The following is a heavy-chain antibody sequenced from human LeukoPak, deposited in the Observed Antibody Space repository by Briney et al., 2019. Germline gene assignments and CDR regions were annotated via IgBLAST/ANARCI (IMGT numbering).Heavy chain of an antibody. D-gene: IGHD3-22*01. CDR2: IYYNGGT. J-gene: IGHJ4*02. V-gene: IGHV4-59*01. Sequence: SETLSLTCTVSGDSLSNYYWSWIRQPPGKGLEWIGYIYYNGGTNYNPSLKSRVTLSVDTSKNQFSLKLRSVTAADTAVYYCARLSYYDSSGYYSPFFDYWGQGTLVTVSS. CDR3: ARLSYYDSSGYYSPFFDY. CDR1: GDSLSNYY.